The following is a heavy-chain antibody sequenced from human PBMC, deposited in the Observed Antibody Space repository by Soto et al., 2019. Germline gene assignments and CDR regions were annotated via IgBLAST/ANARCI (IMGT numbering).Heavy chain of an antibody. Sequence: SVKVSCKASGGTFSSYAISWVRQAPGQRLDWMGGIFPIFGTANYAQKFQGRVTITADESTSTAYMELSSLRSEDTAVYYCARSSTDIVLMVYANWYFDLWGRGTLVTVSS. D-gene: IGHD2-8*01. J-gene: IGHJ2*01. CDR1: GGTFSSYA. CDR2: IFPIFGTA. CDR3: ARSSTDIVLMVYANWYFDL. V-gene: IGHV1-69*13.